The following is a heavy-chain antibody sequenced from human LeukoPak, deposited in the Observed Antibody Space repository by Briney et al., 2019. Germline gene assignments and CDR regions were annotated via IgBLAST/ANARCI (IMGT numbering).Heavy chain of an antibody. V-gene: IGHV1-46*01. J-gene: IGHJ4*02. CDR1: GYTFTSYY. CDR2: INPSGGST. CDR3: ARDLWSDDSSGYSYYFDY. Sequence: GASVKVSCKASGYTFTSYYMHWVRQAPGQGLEWMGIINPSGGSTSYAQKFQGRVTMTRDTSTSTAYMELSSLRSEDTAVYYCARDLWSDDSSGYSYYFDYWGQGTLVTVSS. D-gene: IGHD3-22*01.